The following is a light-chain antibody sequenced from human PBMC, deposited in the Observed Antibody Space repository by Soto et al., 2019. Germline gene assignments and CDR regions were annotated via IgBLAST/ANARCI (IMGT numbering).Light chain of an antibody. CDR3: QQYNNWPRMYT. J-gene: IGKJ2*01. V-gene: IGKV3-15*01. CDR2: GAS. CDR1: QSVSSN. Sequence: EIVMTQSPATLSVSPGERATLSCRASQSVSSNLAWYQQKPGQAPRLPIYGASTRATGIPARFSGSGSGTEFTLTISSLQSEDFAVYYCQQYNNWPRMYTFGQGTKLEIK.